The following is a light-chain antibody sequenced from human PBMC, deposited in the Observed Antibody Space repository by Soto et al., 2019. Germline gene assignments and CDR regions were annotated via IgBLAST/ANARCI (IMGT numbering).Light chain of an antibody. CDR3: QVWDSGSAHVV. V-gene: IGLV3-21*01. J-gene: IGLJ2*01. CDR1: DIGRKG. CDR2: SDT. Sequence: SYELTQSPSVSVAPGKTASISCGGNDIGRKGVHWYQQKPGQAPVLVIYSDTDLPPVITERFSGSNSANLATLTISRVEAGDEADYYCQVWDSGSAHVVFGGGTKLTVL.